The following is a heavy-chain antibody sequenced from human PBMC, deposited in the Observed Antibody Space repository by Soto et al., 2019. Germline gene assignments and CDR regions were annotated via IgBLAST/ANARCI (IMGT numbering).Heavy chain of an antibody. CDR2: IIPIFGTA. Sequence: SVKVSCKASGGTFSSYAISWVRQAPGQGLEWMGGIIPIFGTANYAQKFQGRVTITADKSTSTAYMELSSLRPEDTAVYYCARVGDSSGYYLDYWGQGALVTVSS. V-gene: IGHV1-69*06. J-gene: IGHJ4*02. D-gene: IGHD3-22*01. CDR3: ARVGDSSGYYLDY. CDR1: GGTFSSYA.